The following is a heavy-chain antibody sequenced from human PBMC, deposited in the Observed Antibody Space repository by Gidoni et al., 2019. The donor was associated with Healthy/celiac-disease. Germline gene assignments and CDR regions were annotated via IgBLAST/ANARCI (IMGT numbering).Heavy chain of an antibody. CDR3: AREGALGSYGDY. D-gene: IGHD1-26*01. J-gene: IGHJ4*02. Sequence: QVQLVESGGGVVQPGRSLRLSCAASGFTFSSYAMHWVRQAPGKGLELVAVISYDGSNKYYADSVKCRFTISRDNSKNTLYLQMNSLRAEDTAVYYCAREGALGSYGDYWGQGTLVTVSS. CDR1: GFTFSSYA. V-gene: IGHV3-30*04. CDR2: ISYDGSNK.